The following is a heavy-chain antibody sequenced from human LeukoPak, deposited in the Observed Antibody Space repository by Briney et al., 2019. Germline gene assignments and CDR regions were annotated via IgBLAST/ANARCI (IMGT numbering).Heavy chain of an antibody. D-gene: IGHD2-2*01. V-gene: IGHV3-23*01. CDR3: ARCTASCYANAFDV. CDR2: INGDGDAT. CDR1: GFTFNNNA. Sequence: PGGSLRLSCAASGFTFNNNAMSWVRQAPGKGLEWVSAINGDGDATEYADPVKGRFTISRDNSKNTLFLQMNSLRPEDTAVYYCARCTASCYANAFDVWGQGTLLTVSS. J-gene: IGHJ3*01.